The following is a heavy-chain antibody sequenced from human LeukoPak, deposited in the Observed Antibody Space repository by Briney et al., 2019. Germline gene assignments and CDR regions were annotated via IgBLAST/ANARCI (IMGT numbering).Heavy chain of an antibody. V-gene: IGHV4-59*13. CDR2: MYNSGSA. CDR1: GGSISSYY. Sequence: SETLSLTCSVSGGSISSYYWSWIRQPPGKGLEWIGYMYNSGSANYNPSLKSRVTISLDTSKNQFSLKLNSVTAADTAVYFCARDVRGSRYFDYWGQGTLVTVSS. J-gene: IGHJ4*02. CDR3: ARDVRGSRYFDY. D-gene: IGHD3-10*02.